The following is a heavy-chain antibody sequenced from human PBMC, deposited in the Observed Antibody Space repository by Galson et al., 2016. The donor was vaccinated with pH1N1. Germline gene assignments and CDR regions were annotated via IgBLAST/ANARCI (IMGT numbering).Heavy chain of an antibody. CDR3: ATEDYYTSLY. J-gene: IGHJ4*02. Sequence: SLRLSCAASGFIFSDYWMSWVRQAPGKGLEWVAKINQDGSRKYYVDSMEGRCTISRGNAENSLSLQMNSLRVEGTALYYCATEDYYTSLYWGQGILVTVSS. D-gene: IGHD1-26*01. CDR1: GFIFSDYW. V-gene: IGHV3-7*01. CDR2: INQDGSRK.